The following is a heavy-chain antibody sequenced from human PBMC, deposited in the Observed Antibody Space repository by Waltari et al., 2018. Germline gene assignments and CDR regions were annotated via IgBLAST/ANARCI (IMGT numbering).Heavy chain of an antibody. D-gene: IGHD5-18*01. J-gene: IGHJ4*02. Sequence: QVQLQQWGAGLLKPSETLSLTCTVSGGSISSYYWSWIRQPAGKGLEWIGRIYTSGSTNYNPSLKSRVTMSVDTSKNQFSLKLSSVTAADTAVYYCARDQFRIQLWSYFDYWGQGTLVTVSS. CDR3: ARDQFRIQLWSYFDY. CDR2: IYTSGST. CDR1: GGSISSYY. V-gene: IGHV4-59*10.